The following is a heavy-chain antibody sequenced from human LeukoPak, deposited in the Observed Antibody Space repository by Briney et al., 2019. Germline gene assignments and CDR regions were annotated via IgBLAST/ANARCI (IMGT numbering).Heavy chain of an antibody. CDR1: NYTFTSYG. Sequence: ASVKVSCKASNYTFTSYGLSWVRQAPGQGLEWMGGIIPIFGTANYAQKFQGRVTTTADESTSTAYMELSSLRSEDTAVYYCARVSAATTLRFDPWGQGTLVTVSS. J-gene: IGHJ5*02. CDR3: ARVSAATTLRFDP. CDR2: IIPIFGTA. V-gene: IGHV1-69*13. D-gene: IGHD6-13*01.